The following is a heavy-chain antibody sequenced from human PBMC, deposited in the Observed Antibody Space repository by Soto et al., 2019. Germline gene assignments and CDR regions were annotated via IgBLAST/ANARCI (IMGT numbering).Heavy chain of an antibody. V-gene: IGHV4-59*01. CDR1: GGSMSGYY. CDR2: VYYTGST. Sequence: PSETLSLTCRVSGGSMSGYYWSWIRQAPGKGLEWIGYVYYTGSTNYNPSLQSRVTISVDTSNKQFSLSLRLVTAADTAVYFCARSIAVPSSHTDHWGQGSRVTVSS. D-gene: IGHD6-6*01. CDR3: ARSIAVPSSHTDH. J-gene: IGHJ4*02.